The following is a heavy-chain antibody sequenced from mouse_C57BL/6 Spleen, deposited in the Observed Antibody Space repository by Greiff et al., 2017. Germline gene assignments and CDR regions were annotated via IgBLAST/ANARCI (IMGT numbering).Heavy chain of an antibody. Sequence: QVQLQQSGPELVKPGASVKISCKASGYAFSSSWMNWVKQRPGKGLEWIGRIYPGDGDTKYTGKFKGKATLTADKSSSTAYIQLSRLTSADSAVYFCARENGVDLDYWGQGTSVTVSS. D-gene: IGHD1-1*01. CDR1: GYAFSSSW. CDR2: IYPGDGDT. V-gene: IGHV1-82*01. J-gene: IGHJ4*01. CDR3: ARENGVDLDY.